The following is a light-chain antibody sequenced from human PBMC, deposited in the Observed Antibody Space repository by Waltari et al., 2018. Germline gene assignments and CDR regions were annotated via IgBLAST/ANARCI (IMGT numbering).Light chain of an antibody. V-gene: IGKV3-15*01. CDR1: QSVSSN. CDR2: AAS. J-gene: IGKJ2*01. Sequence: EIVMPQSPATLSVSPGERVPLSCRASQSVSSNLAWYQQKPGQAPRVLIYAASTRATGIPARFSGSGSGTEFTLTISSLQSEDFAVYYCQQYNNWPPMYTFGQGTKLEIK. CDR3: QQYNNWPPMYT.